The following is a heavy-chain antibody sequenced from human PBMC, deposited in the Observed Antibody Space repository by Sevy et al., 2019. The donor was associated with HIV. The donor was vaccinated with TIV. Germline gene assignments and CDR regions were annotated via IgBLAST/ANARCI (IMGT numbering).Heavy chain of an antibody. CDR3: ARLTLMTTVTTAWFDP. CDR2: IYYSGST. CDR1: GGSISSYY. V-gene: IGHV4-59*01. Sequence: SETLSLTCTVSGGSISSYYWSWIRQPPGKGLEWIGYIYYSGSTNYNPSLKSRVTISVDTSKNQFSLKLSSVTAADTAVYYCARLTLMTTVTTAWFDPWGQGTLVTVSS. J-gene: IGHJ5*02. D-gene: IGHD4-17*01.